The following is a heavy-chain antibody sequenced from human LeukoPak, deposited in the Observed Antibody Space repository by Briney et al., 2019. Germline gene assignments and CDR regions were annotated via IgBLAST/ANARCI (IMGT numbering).Heavy chain of an antibody. CDR1: GFSFSSYE. Sequence: PGGSLRLSCAATGFSFSSYEMNWVRQAPGKGLEWVSVISNSGRTKYYADSVKGRFTISRDNAKNSLYLQMNILRGDDTAVYYCATSSVTTGIDFDCWGQGTLVTVSS. D-gene: IGHD4-17*01. V-gene: IGHV3-48*03. CDR2: ISNSGRTK. J-gene: IGHJ4*02. CDR3: ATSSVTTGIDFDC.